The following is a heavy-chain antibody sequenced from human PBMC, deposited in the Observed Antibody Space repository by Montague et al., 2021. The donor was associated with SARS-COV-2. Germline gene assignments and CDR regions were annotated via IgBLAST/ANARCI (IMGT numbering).Heavy chain of an antibody. J-gene: IGHJ4*02. CDR1: SGSIISSGYY. V-gene: IGHV4-39*02. CDR2: IYYSGTT. CDR3: ARGMIRGVTTPFDY. Sequence: SETLSLTCSVSSGSIISSGYYWGWIRQPPGKELEWIGNIYYSGTTYYNPSLQSRGTISVDPSKNHLSLRLSSVTAADTAVYFCARGMIRGVTTPFDYWGQGSQVTVSS. D-gene: IGHD3-10*01.